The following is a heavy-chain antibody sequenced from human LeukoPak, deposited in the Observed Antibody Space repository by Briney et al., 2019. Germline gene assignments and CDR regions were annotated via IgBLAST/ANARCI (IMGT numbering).Heavy chain of an antibody. D-gene: IGHD4-23*01. Sequence: GGSLRLSCAASGFTFSSYSMNWVRQAPGKGLEWVSSISSSSSYIYYADSVKGRFTISRDNATNSLYLQMNSLRAEDTAVYYCARGVNDYGGHGPRFDYWGQGTLVTVSS. CDR3: ARGVNDYGGHGPRFDY. CDR2: ISSSSSYI. J-gene: IGHJ4*02. V-gene: IGHV3-21*01. CDR1: GFTFSSYS.